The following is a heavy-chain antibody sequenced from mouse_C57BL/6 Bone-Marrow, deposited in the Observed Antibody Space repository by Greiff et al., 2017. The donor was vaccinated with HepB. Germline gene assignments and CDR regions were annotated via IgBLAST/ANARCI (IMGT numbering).Heavy chain of an antibody. CDR3: ARRGYYGSSFHWYFDV. J-gene: IGHJ1*03. CDR1: GYTFTSYW. D-gene: IGHD1-1*01. CDR2: IHPNSGST. V-gene: IGHV1-64*01. Sequence: QVQLQHPGAELVKPGASVNLSCKASGYTFTSYWMHWVKQRPGQGLEWIGMIHPNSGSTNYNEKFKSKATLTVDKSSSTAYMQLSSLTSEDSAVYYCARRGYYGSSFHWYFDVWGTGTTVTVSS.